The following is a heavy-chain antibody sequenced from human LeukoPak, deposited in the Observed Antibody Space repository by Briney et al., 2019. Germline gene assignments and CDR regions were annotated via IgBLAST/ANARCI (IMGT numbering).Heavy chain of an antibody. J-gene: IGHJ6*03. D-gene: IGHD5-12*01. V-gene: IGHV3-21*01. CDR1: GFTFSSYT. CDR2: ITRSSIYI. Sequence: GGSLRLSCAASGFTFSSYTMNWVRQAPGKGLEWVSSITRSSIYIYYLDSLKGRFTISRDNAKNSLYLQMYSLRAEDTAVYYCARRVRSSGSPFYYYYMDVWGKGTTVTVSS. CDR3: ARRVRSSGSPFYYYYMDV.